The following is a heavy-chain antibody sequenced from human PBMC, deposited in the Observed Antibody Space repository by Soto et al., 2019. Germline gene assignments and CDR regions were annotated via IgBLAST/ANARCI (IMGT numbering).Heavy chain of an antibody. V-gene: IGHV1-69*13. J-gene: IGHJ4*02. CDR3: ARGAQLYYYDSSGYYWH. Sequence: ASVKVSCKASGGTFSSYAISWVRRAPGQGLEWMGGIIPIFGTANYAQKFQGRVTITADESTSTAYMELSSLRSEDTAVYYCARGAQLYYYDSSGYYWHWGQGTLVTVSS. D-gene: IGHD3-22*01. CDR2: IIPIFGTA. CDR1: GGTFSSYA.